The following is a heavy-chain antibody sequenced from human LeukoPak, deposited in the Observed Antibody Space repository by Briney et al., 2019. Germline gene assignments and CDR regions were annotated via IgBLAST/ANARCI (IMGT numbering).Heavy chain of an antibody. Sequence: PGGSLRLSCAASGFTFSDYYMSWIRQAPRKGLEWVSYISSSGSTIYYADSVKGRFTISRDNAKNSLYLQMNSLRAEDTAVYYCARDHRAVKRSTNFDCWGQGTLVTVSS. J-gene: IGHJ4*02. CDR2: ISSSGSTI. D-gene: IGHD1-1*01. CDR1: GFTFSDYY. V-gene: IGHV3-11*01. CDR3: ARDHRAVKRSTNFDC.